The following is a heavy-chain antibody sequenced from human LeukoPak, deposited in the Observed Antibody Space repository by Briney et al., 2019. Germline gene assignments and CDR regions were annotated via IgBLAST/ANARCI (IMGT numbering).Heavy chain of an antibody. D-gene: IGHD4-17*01. J-gene: IGHJ4*02. CDR2: IKQDGSDK. CDR3: ARGDYGDYVLVY. V-gene: IGHV3-7*04. Sequence: GGSLRLSCAASGFTFSSYWMSRVRQAPGKGLEWVANIKQDGSDKYYVDSVKGRFTISRDNAKNSLYLQMNSLRAEDTAVYYCARGDYGDYVLVYWGQGTLVTVSS. CDR1: GFTFSSYW.